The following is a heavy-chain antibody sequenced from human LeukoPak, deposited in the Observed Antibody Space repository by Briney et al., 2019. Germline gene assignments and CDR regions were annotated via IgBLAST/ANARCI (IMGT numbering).Heavy chain of an antibody. Sequence: GGSLRLSRAASGFTVSSNYMSWVRQAPGKGLEWVSVIYSGGSTYYADSVKGRFTISRDNSKNTLYLQMNSLRAEDTAVCYCARSPTPSFDYWGQGTLVTVSS. CDR3: ARSPTPSFDY. J-gene: IGHJ4*02. CDR2: IYSGGST. CDR1: GFTVSSNY. V-gene: IGHV3-66*02.